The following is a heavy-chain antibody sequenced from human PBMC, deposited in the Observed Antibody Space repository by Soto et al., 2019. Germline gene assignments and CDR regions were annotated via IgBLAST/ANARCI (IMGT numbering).Heavy chain of an antibody. J-gene: IGHJ5*02. D-gene: IGHD1-20*01. CDR2: SYYSGTT. CDR3: TRRYNWNSNYYDP. CDR1: GNSISVHSYY. V-gene: IGHV4-39*01. Sequence: SETLSLTCTVSGNSISVHSYYWTWIRQPPGKGLEWIGSSYYSGTTYFNPSLKSRASISVDTSKNEFSLSLSSVTAADTAVYYCTRRYNWNSNYYDPWGPGVLVTVSS.